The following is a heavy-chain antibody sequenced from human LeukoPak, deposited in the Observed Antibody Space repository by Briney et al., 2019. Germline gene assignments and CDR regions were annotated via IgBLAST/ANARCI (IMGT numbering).Heavy chain of an antibody. V-gene: IGHV3-21*01. J-gene: IGHJ4*02. CDR1: GFTFSSYS. CDR2: ISSSSSYI. D-gene: IGHD3-3*01. CDR3: ANDFWSGYPVD. Sequence: AGGSLRLSCAASGFTFSSYSMNWVRQAPGKGLEWVSSISSSSSYIYYADSVKGRFTISRDNAKNSLYLQMNSLRAEDTAVYYCANDFWSGYPVDWGQGTLVTVSS.